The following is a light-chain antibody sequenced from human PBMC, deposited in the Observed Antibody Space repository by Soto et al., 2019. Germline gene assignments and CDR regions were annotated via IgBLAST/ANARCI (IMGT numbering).Light chain of an antibody. CDR2: DAS. CDR1: QSVDSTY. CDR3: QQYGSSGT. Sequence: VLTESPCTLALSPVARAPLSCAASQSVDSTYLAWYRPKPRQTPRLLIYDASTRATGIPARFSGSGSGTDFTLTISRLEPEDFAVYYCQQYGSSGTFGQGTKVDIK. J-gene: IGKJ1*01. V-gene: IGKV3-20*01.